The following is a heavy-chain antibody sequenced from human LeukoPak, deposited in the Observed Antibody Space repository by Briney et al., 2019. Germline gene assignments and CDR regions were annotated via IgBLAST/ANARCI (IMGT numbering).Heavy chain of an antibody. V-gene: IGHV4-59*01. CDR2: IYYSGGT. J-gene: IGHJ4*02. CDR1: GASINNYY. Sequence: SETLSLTCTVSGASINNYYWSWIRRPPGKGLEWIGYIYYSGGTNYNASLKSRVTISINTSKNQFSLKLSSVTAADTAVYYCARDSPHAMAPFYFDYWGQGTLVTVSS. CDR3: ARDSPHAMAPFYFDY. D-gene: IGHD2-2*01.